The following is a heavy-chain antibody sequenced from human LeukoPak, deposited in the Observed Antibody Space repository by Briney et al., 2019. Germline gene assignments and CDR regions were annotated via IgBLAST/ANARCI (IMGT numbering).Heavy chain of an antibody. D-gene: IGHD5-18*01. J-gene: IGHJ6*02. V-gene: IGHV1-2*04. CDR2: INPNSGGT. Sequence: ASVKVSCKASGYTFTGYYMHWVRQAPGQGLEWMGRINPNSGGTNYAQKFQGWVTMTRDTSISTAYMELSRLRSDDTAVYYCARVKKGYSYGYYYYYGMDVWGQGTTVTVSS. CDR3: ARVKKGYSYGYYYYYGMDV. CDR1: GYTFTGYY.